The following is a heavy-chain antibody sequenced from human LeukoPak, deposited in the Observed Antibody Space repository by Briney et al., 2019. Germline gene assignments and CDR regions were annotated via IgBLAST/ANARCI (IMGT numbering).Heavy chain of an antibody. CDR3: ASVDSYGPTFDY. J-gene: IGHJ4*02. Sequence: PGGSLRHSCAASGFTFSSYVMNWVRQAPGEGLEWFSYVGSSGRMIHYAYSLKGRFTISRDNSKNTLYLQMIRLRADDTAVYYCASVDSYGPTFDYWGQGTLVTVSS. V-gene: IGHV3-48*03. D-gene: IGHD5-18*01. CDR2: VGSSGRMI. CDR1: GFTFSSYV.